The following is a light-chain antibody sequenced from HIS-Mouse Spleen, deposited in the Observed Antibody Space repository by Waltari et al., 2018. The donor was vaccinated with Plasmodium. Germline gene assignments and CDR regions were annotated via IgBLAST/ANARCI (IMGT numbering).Light chain of an antibody. CDR1: QGISSY. CDR2: AAS. CDR3: QQYYSYLLT. J-gene: IGKJ4*01. Sequence: AIRMTQSPSPFSASTGDRVTITCRASQGISSYLAWYQQKPGKAPKLLIYAASPLQSGVPSRFSGSGSGTDFTLTISCLQSEDFATYYCQQYYSYLLTFGGGTKVEIK. V-gene: IGKV1-8*01.